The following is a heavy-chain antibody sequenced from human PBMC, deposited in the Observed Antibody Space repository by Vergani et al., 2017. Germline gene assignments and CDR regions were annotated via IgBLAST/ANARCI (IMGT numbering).Heavy chain of an antibody. CDR2: ISGSGGST. CDR3: AKGRGYYYGSGSYYDY. Sequence: VQLVESGGGLVQPGGSLRLSCAASGFTFSSYAMSWVRQAPGKGLEWVSAISGSGGSTYYADSVKGRFTISRDNSKNTLYLQMNSLRAEDTAVYYCAKGRGYYYGSGSYYDYWGQGTLVTVSS. V-gene: IGHV3-23*04. CDR1: GFTFSSYA. J-gene: IGHJ4*02. D-gene: IGHD3-10*01.